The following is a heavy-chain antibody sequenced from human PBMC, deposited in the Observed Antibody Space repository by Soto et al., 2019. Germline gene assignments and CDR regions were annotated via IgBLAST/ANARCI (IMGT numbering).Heavy chain of an antibody. D-gene: IGHD6-19*01. J-gene: IGHJ5*02. Sequence: QVQLVQSGAEVKKTGASVKVSCKASGYTFTSYDIIWVRQATGQGLEWMGWMNPSTGNTDSAEKFHVRLTMTRNTSIRPVYMELSSLGFEDTAVYYGAICRIIVAGGLDPWGQGTLVTVSS. CDR2: MNPSTGNT. CDR1: GYTFTSYD. V-gene: IGHV1-8*01. CDR3: AICRIIVAGGLDP.